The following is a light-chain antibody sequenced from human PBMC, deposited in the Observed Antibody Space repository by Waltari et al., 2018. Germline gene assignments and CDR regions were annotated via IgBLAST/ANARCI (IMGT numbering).Light chain of an antibody. V-gene: IGLV2-14*03. CDR3: CSYTTINTWV. Sequence: QSALTQPASVSGSPGQSITISSTGSSNDIGGYDYVSWYQQYPGKAPKLILYDVNDRPSGVSGGFAGSKSANTASLDISGLQAEDEAYYFCCSYTTINTWVFGGGTYLTVL. CDR2: DVN. CDR1: SNDIGGYDY. J-gene: IGLJ3*02.